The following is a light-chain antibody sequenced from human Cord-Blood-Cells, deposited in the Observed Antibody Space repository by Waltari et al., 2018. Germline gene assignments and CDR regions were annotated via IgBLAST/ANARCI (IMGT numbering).Light chain of an antibody. CDR3: SSYTSSSTYV. V-gene: IGLV2-14*01. CDR1: SSDVGRYNY. CDR2: EVS. J-gene: IGLJ1*01. Sequence: QSALTQPASVSGSPGQSITISCTGTSSDVGRYNYVTWYQQHPDKAPKLMIYEVSNRPSGVSNRFSGSKSGNTASLTISGLQAEDEADYYCSSYTSSSTYVFGTGTKVTVL.